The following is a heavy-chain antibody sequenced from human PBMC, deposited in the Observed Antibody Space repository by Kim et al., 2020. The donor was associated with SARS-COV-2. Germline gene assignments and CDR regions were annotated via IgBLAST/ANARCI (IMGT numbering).Heavy chain of an antibody. CDR1: GFTFSSYA. CDR2: ISGSGGNT. CDR3: AKDGGYCSGGSCYYDY. V-gene: IGHV3-23*01. Sequence: GGSLRLSCAASGFTFSSYAISWVRQAPGKGLEWVPAISGSGGNTYFADSVKGRFTISRDNSKNTLFLQMNSLRAEDTAIYYCAKDGGYCSGGSCYYDYWG. D-gene: IGHD2-15*01. J-gene: IGHJ4*03.